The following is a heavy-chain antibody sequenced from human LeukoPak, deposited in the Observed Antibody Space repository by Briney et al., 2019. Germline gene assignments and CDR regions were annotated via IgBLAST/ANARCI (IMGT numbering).Heavy chain of an antibody. J-gene: IGHJ4*02. CDR1: GFIFSSHW. V-gene: IGHV3-7*01. D-gene: IGHD6-13*01. Sequence: GGSLRLSCVASGFIFSSHWMSWVRQAPGKGLEWVACIKQDGSGKYYVDSVKGRFTISRDNAKNSLYLQMNSLRPDDTAVYYCARGAAADRGWGQGTLVTVSS. CDR2: IKQDGSGK. CDR3: ARGAAADRG.